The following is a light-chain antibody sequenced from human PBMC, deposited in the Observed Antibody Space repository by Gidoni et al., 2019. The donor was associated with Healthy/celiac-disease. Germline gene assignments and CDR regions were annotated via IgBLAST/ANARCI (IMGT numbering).Light chain of an antibody. CDR3: QQFNSYPPSIT. Sequence: AIQLTQSPSSLSASVGDRVTITCRASQGISSALAWYQQKPGKAPKLLIYDASSLESGVPSRFSGSGSGTDFTLTISSLQPEDFATYFCQQFNSYPPSITFXXXTRLEIK. CDR1: QGISSA. V-gene: IGKV1-13*02. J-gene: IGKJ5*01. CDR2: DAS.